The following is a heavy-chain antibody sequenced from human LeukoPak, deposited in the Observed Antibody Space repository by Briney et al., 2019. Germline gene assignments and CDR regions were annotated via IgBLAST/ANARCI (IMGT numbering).Heavy chain of an antibody. J-gene: IGHJ5*02. CDR3: ARHDGGGWYPRRFDP. CDR1: GYHFGSYW. V-gene: IGHV5-51*01. D-gene: IGHD6-19*01. CDR2: IYPGDSDT. Sequence: GESLQISCKSSGYHFGSYWIAWVRQMPGKGLEWMGIIYPGDSDTRYSPSFQGQVTISVDKSISTAYLQWSSLKASDTAMYYCARHDGGGWYPRRFDPWGQGTLVTVSS.